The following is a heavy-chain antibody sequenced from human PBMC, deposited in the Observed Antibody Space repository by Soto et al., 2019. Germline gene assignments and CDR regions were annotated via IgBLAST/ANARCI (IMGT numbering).Heavy chain of an antibody. Sequence: PSESLSLTCTVSGGSISSGGYYWSWIRQHPGKGLEWIGYIYYSGSTYYNPSLKSRVTISVDTSKNQFSLKLSSVTAADTAVYYCARDRMYGSRLWFDPWGQGTLVTVSS. V-gene: IGHV4-31*03. CDR3: ARDRMYGSRLWFDP. D-gene: IGHD4-17*01. CDR2: IYYSGST. J-gene: IGHJ5*02. CDR1: GGSISSGGYY.